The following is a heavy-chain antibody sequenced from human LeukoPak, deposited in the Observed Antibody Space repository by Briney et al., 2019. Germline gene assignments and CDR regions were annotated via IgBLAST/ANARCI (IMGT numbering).Heavy chain of an antibody. V-gene: IGHV3-49*04. CDR3: TRDRGAYNLYDY. D-gene: IGHD1-1*01. J-gene: IGHJ4*02. CDR1: GFSFGDYT. Sequence: GGSLRLSCTTSGFSFGDYTMSWVRQAPGKGLKWVGFIKSKTFGGTTEYAASVKGRFTISRDDSKAIAYLQMNSLKTEDTAVYHCTRDRGAYNLYDYWGQGTLVTVSS. CDR2: IKSKTFGGTT.